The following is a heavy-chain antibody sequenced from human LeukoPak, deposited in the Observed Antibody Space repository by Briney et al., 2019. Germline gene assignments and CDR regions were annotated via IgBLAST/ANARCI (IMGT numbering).Heavy chain of an antibody. Sequence: GGSLRLSCAVSGITLSNYGMSWVRHAPGKGLEWVAAIRDRGGSPNYADSVKGRFTISRDNPKNTLYLQMNSLRAEDTAVYFCAKRGVVIRVILVGFHKEAYYFDSWGQGALVTVSS. CDR1: GITLSNYG. V-gene: IGHV3-23*01. CDR3: AKRGVVIRVILVGFHKEAYYFDS. J-gene: IGHJ4*02. D-gene: IGHD3-22*01. CDR2: IRDRGGSP.